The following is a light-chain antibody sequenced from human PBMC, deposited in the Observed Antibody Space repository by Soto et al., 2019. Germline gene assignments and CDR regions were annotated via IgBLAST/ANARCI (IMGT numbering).Light chain of an antibody. J-gene: IGLJ3*02. CDR1: SSNIGNNY. CDR3: GTWDTSLSAGV. V-gene: IGLV1-51*01. CDR2: DNN. Sequence: QSVLTQPPSVSAAPRQKVAISCSGSSSNIGNNYVFWYQQLPGTAPKLLIYDNNKRPSGIPDRFSGSKSGTSATLGITGLQTGDEADYYCGTWDTSLSAGVFGGGTKLTVL.